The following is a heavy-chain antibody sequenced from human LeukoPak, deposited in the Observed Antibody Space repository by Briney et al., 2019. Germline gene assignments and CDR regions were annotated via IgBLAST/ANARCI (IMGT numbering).Heavy chain of an antibody. CDR1: GGTFSSYA. V-gene: IGHV1-69*06. CDR2: IIPIFGTA. D-gene: IGHD6-13*01. CDR3: ARVSVLYSSTSPFDY. Sequence: ASVKVSCKASGGTFSSYAISWVRQAPGQGLEWMGGIIPIFGTANYAQKFQGRVTITADKSTSTAYMELSRLRSDDTAVYYCARVSVLYSSTSPFDYWGQGTLVTVSS. J-gene: IGHJ4*02.